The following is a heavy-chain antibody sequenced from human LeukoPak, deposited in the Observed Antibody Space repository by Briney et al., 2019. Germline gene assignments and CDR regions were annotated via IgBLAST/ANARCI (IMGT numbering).Heavy chain of an antibody. J-gene: IGHJ2*01. CDR1: GYTFTGYY. CDR2: INPNSDVT. Sequence: ASVKVSCKASGYTFTGYYMHWVRQAPGQGLEWMGWINPNSDVTNYAQKLRGRVTMPRETSISTAYMELSRLRSDETAVYYCAREGSFHSSGYCFPGWAVVPNNWYFDLWGRGTLVTVSS. V-gene: IGHV1-2*02. D-gene: IGHD3-22*01. CDR3: AREGSFHSSGYCFPGWAVVPNNWYFDL.